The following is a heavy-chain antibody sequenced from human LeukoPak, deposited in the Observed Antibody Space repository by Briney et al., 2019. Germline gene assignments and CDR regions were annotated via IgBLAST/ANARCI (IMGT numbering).Heavy chain of an antibody. V-gene: IGHV1-2*02. J-gene: IGHJ4*02. D-gene: IGHD3-9*01. CDR3: ARDVSDYHILTAYTSDMAY. CDR2: INPNSGGT. Sequence: VASVKVSCKASGYTFTGYYMHWVRQAPGQGLEWMGWINPNSGGTNYAQKFQGRVTMTRDTSISTAYMELSRLRSDDTAVYYCARDVSDYHILTAYTSDMAYWGPGTLVTVSS. CDR1: GYTFTGYY.